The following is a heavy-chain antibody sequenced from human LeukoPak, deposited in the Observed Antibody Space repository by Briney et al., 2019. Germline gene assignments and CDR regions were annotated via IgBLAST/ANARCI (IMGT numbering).Heavy chain of an antibody. Sequence: ASVKVSCKASGYTLTDNHLYWVRQAPGQGLEWMGWIDLNGGVTNSAQNFQGRLTMTRDTSINPAYMELSRLTSDDTTVYYCARELGLNAFDVWGQGTMVTVSS. D-gene: IGHD7-27*01. V-gene: IGHV1-2*02. CDR3: ARELGLNAFDV. J-gene: IGHJ3*01. CDR2: IDLNGGVT. CDR1: GYTLTDNH.